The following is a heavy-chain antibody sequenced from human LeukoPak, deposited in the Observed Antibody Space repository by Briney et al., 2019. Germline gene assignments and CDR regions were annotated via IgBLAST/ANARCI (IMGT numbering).Heavy chain of an antibody. CDR2: INPNSGGT. D-gene: IGHD4-17*01. CDR1: GYTFTGYY. V-gene: IGHV1-2*02. CDR3: ARDYGDYYRFYYYYYMDV. Sequence: ASVKASCKASGYTFTGYYMHWVRQAPGQGLEWMGWINPNSGGTNYAQKFQGRVTMTRDTSISTAYMELSRLRSDDTAVYYCARDYGDYYRFYYYYYMDVWGKGTTVTVSS. J-gene: IGHJ6*03.